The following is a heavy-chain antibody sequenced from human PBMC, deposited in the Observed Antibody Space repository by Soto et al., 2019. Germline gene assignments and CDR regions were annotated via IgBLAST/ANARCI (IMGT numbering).Heavy chain of an antibody. V-gene: IGHV5-51*01. Sequence: GESLKISCKGSGYSFTSYWIGWVRQMPGKGLDWMGIIYPRDSATRYSPSFQGQVTISADKSISTAYLQWSSLKASDTAMYYCARHLLGYCSGGSCYTPIYYYYMDVWGKGTTVTVSS. CDR2: IYPRDSAT. J-gene: IGHJ6*03. D-gene: IGHD2-15*01. CDR3: ARHLLGYCSGGSCYTPIYYYYMDV. CDR1: GYSFTSYW.